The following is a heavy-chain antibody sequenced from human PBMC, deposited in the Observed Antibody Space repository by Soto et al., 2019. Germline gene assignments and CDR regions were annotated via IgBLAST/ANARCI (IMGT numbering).Heavy chain of an antibody. CDR1: GFLFSSHG. D-gene: IGHD2-21*02. Sequence: QVQLVESGGGVVQPGRPLRLSCATSGFLFSSHGYHWVRQAPGKGLEWVGAIWHDGSKIYYADSVKGRFTISRGDSKNTLYLQMNSLRAADTAVYRCARDDGMTVLNFWGQGTLVTVSS. CDR2: IWHDGSKI. J-gene: IGHJ4*02. V-gene: IGHV3-33*01. CDR3: ARDDGMTVLNF.